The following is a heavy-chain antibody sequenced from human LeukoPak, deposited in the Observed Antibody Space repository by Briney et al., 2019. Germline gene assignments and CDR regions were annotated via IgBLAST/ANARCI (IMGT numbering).Heavy chain of an antibody. D-gene: IGHD2-15*01. V-gene: IGHV3-30*04. CDR3: ARDRGGGHMDV. CDR2: ISYDGSNK. CDR1: GFTFSSYA. J-gene: IGHJ6*03. Sequence: GGSLRLSCAASGFTFSSYAMHWVRQAPGKGLEWVAVISYDGSNKYYADSVKGRFTISRDNSKNTLYLQMNSLRAGDTAVYYCARDRGGGHMDVWGKGTTVTISS.